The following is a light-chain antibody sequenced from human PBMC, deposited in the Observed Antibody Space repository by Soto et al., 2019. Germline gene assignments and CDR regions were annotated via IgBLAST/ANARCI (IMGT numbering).Light chain of an antibody. CDR2: DVN. V-gene: IGLV2-11*01. CDR3: CSYAGSYTFV. CDR1: SSDVGGYNY. J-gene: IGLJ1*01. Sequence: QSVLTQPRSVSGSPGQSVTISCTGTSSDVGGYNYVSWYQQHPGKAPKLIIYDVNQGPSGVPDRFSGSKSGNTASLTISGLQADDEASYYYCSYAGSYTFVFGTGTKVTVL.